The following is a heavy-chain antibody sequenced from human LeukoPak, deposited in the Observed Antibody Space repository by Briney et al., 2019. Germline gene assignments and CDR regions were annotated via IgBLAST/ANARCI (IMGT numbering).Heavy chain of an antibody. Sequence: TSETLSLTCAVYGTSFSDYYWSWIRQPPGKGLEWIGDITQSGSTNYNPSLKSRVTISEDTSKNQVSLKLTSVTTADTALYYCARGGGLQPQLPHCFDYWGQGSLVTVSS. D-gene: IGHD6-13*01. CDR3: ARGGGLQPQLPHCFDY. CDR1: GTSFSDYY. J-gene: IGHJ4*02. V-gene: IGHV4-34*01. CDR2: ITQSGST.